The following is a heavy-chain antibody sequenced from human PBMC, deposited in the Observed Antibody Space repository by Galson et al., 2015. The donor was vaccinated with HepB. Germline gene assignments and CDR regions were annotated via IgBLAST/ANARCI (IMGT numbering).Heavy chain of an antibody. CDR2: IISDGTGT. V-gene: IGHV3-74*01. CDR1: GFTFSSNW. CDR3: ARGRYYGLDV. J-gene: IGHJ6*02. Sequence: SLRLSCAASGFTFSSNWMHWARQVPGKGLVWVSRIISDGTGTTYADFAKGRFTVSRDNAKNTLYLQMNSLRTEDTAVYYCARGRYYGLDVWGQGTTVTVS.